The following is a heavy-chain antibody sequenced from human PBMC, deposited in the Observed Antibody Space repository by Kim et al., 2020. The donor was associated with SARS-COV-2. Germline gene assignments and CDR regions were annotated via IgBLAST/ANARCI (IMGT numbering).Heavy chain of an antibody. V-gene: IGHV1-8*01. D-gene: IGHD5-18*01. J-gene: IGHJ4*02. Sequence: YAQEFQGRGTMARNTSISTAYMELSSLRSEDTAVYYCARGLWFPPYYFDYWGQGTLVTVSS. CDR3: ARGLWFPPYYFDY.